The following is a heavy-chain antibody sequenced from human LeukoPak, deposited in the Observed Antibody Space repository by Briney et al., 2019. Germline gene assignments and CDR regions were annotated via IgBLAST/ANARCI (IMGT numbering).Heavy chain of an antibody. CDR1: RFTFTSYW. V-gene: IGHV3-7*05. J-gene: IGHJ4*02. D-gene: IGHD1-26*01. CDR3: VRGGATVDC. CDR2: TKQDGNEK. Sequence: GGFLRLPFAAPRFTFTSYWMTWVRQAPGKGLEWVGNTKQDGNEKYYVDSVKGRFTISRDNAKKSLFLQMNSLRAEDTAVYYCVRGGATVDCWGQGTLVTVSS.